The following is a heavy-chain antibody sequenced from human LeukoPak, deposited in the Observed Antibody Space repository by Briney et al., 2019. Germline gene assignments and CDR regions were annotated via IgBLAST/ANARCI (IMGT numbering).Heavy chain of an antibody. CDR1: GFTFSSYA. CDR3: ARARSSWYDPDAFDI. V-gene: IGHV3-23*01. CDR2: ISGSGGST. J-gene: IGHJ3*02. Sequence: GGSLRLYCAASGFTFSSYAMSWVRQAPGKGLEWVSAISGSGGSTYYADSVKGRFTISRDNSKNTLYLQMNSLRAEDTAVYYCARARSSWYDPDAFDIWGQGTMVTVSS. D-gene: IGHD6-13*01.